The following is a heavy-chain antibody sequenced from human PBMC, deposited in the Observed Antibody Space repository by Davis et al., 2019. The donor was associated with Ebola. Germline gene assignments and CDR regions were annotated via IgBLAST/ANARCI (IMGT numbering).Heavy chain of an antibody. D-gene: IGHD3-22*01. Sequence: GESLKISCAASGFTFSTYSMSWVRQAPGKGLEWVSSISSSSTSRYYVDSVKGRFTISRDNAKNSLYLQMNSLRAEDTALYYCVKDRSGGLGGYLFGMDVWGKGTSVTVSS. CDR3: VKDRSGGLGGYLFGMDV. CDR1: GFTFSTYS. J-gene: IGHJ6*04. CDR2: ISSSSTSR. V-gene: IGHV3-21*04.